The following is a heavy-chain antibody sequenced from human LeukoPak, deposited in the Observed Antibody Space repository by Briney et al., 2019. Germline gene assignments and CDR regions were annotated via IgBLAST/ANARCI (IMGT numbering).Heavy chain of an antibody. CDR2: INPNSGGT. CDR1: GYTFTGYY. V-gene: IGHV1-2*02. Sequence: ASVKVSCKASGYTFTGYYMHWVRQAPGQGLEWMGWINPNSGGTNYAQKFQGRVTMTRDTPISTAYMELSRLRSDDTAVYYCARVTSIAAAGIIAVGYWGQGTLVTVSS. J-gene: IGHJ4*02. D-gene: IGHD6-13*01. CDR3: ARVTSIAAAGIIAVGY.